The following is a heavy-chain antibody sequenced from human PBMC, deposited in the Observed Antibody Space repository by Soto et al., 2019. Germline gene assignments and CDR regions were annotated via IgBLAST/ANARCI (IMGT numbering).Heavy chain of an antibody. CDR1: GGTFSSYA. D-gene: IGHD6-6*01. CDR2: IIPIFGTA. Sequence: GASVKVSCKASGGTFSSYAISWVRQAPGQGLEWMGGIIPIFGTANYAQKFQGRVTITADESTSTAYMELSSLRSEDTAVYYCARSKSLNIAARLSWFDPWGQGTLVTGSS. CDR3: ARSKSLNIAARLSWFDP. J-gene: IGHJ5*02. V-gene: IGHV1-69*13.